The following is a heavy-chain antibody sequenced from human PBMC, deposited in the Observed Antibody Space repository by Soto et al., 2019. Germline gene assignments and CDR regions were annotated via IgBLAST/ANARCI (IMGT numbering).Heavy chain of an antibody. CDR3: ARAGLSGFNKDWNGPWLDS. J-gene: IGHJ5*01. CDR1: GFNFNNYA. Sequence: QGQLVESGGGVVQTGTSLRLSCATSGFNFNNYAMTWVRQAPGKGLEWVAFISFDERKKYYADSVKGRFPISRDTSAKTLFLQMNTLGSNDTALYYCARAGLSGFNKDWNGPWLDSWGQGTQVTVSS. V-gene: IGHV3-30*04. CDR2: ISFDERKK. D-gene: IGHD1-1*01.